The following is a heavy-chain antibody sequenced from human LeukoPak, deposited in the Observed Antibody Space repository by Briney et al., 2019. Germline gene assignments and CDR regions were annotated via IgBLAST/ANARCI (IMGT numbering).Heavy chain of an antibody. Sequence: GGSLRLSCAASRFTFSSYWMSWVRQAPGKGLEWVANIKQDGSEKYYVHSVKGRFTISRDNAKNSLYLQMNSLRAEDTAVYYCAREYCSSTSCMGDYYFGMDVWGQGTTVTVSS. D-gene: IGHD2-2*01. CDR3: AREYCSSTSCMGDYYFGMDV. CDR2: IKQDGSEK. V-gene: IGHV3-7*04. J-gene: IGHJ6*02. CDR1: RFTFSSYW.